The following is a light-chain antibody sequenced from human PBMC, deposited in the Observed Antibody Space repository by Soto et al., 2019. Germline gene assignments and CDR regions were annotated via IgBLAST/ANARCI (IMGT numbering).Light chain of an antibody. Sequence: VGLRQAPGPLSMSRGERVILSXRASRGVSTDLAWYQQKPGXSPSXXXYGXSSSATGIPDRFSGSGSGTDFTRTISRLEPDDCAAYFWHQYGTAPLTFGQGTMVDI. V-gene: IGKV3-20*01. CDR1: RGVSTD. CDR3: HQYGTAPLT. J-gene: IGKJ1*01. CDR2: GXS.